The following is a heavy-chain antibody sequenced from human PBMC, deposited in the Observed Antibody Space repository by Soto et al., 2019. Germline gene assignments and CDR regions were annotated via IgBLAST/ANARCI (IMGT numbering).Heavy chain of an antibody. CDR1: GYTFTSYV. CDR3: ARDTTHIPLRDY. Sequence: ASVNVSCKVSGYTFTSYVISWVRQAPGQGLEWMGGISAYNGNTNYAQKLQGRVTMTTDTSTSTAYMELRSLRSDDTAVYYCARDTTHIPLRDYWGQGTLVTVSS. CDR2: ISAYNGNT. J-gene: IGHJ4*02. D-gene: IGHD4-17*01. V-gene: IGHV1-18*01.